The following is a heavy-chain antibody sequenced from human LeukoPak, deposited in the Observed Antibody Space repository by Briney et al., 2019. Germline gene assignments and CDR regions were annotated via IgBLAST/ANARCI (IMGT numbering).Heavy chain of an antibody. CDR3: ARDSYSNYFDY. CDR1: GFTFDDYA. V-gene: IGHV3-43D*03. Sequence: GGSLRLSCAASGFTFDDYAMHWVRQAPGKGLEWVSLISWDGGSTYYADSVKGRFTISRDNAKNSLYLQMNSLRAEDTAVYYCARDSYSNYFDYWGQGTLVTVSS. CDR2: ISWDGGST. D-gene: IGHD4-11*01. J-gene: IGHJ4*02.